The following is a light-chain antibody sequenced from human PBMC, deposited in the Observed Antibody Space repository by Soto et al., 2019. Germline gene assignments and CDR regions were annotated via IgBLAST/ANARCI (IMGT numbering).Light chain of an antibody. CDR2: TNT. CDR3: ASWDDSLNGPV. J-gene: IGLJ1*01. CDR1: SSNVGGNP. Sequence: QSALGQPPSASGTPGQRFTISCSGSSSNVGGNPVNWYQHVPTTAPKLIIYTNTQRPSGVPDRFSGSKSGTSDSLAISGLQSEDEADYYCASWDDSLNGPVFGTGTKV. V-gene: IGLV1-44*01.